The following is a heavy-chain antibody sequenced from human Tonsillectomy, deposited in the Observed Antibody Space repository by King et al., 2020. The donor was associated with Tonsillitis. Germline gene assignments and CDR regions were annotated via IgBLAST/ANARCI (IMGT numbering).Heavy chain of an antibody. D-gene: IGHD2-2*01. CDR2: ISTYNGNT. V-gene: IGHV1-18*01. Sequence: QLVQSGAEVKKPGASVKVSCKASGYTFPNYGITWVRQAPGQGLEWMGWISTYNGNTNFAQKLQGRVTVTTDTSTTTAYMELWSLRSDDTAVYFCARDRHQLLDYWGQGTLVTVSS. CDR1: GYTFPNYG. CDR3: ARDRHQLLDY. J-gene: IGHJ4*02.